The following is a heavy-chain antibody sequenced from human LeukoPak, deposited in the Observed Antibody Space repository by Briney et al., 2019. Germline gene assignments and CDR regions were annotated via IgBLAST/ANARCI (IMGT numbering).Heavy chain of an antibody. V-gene: IGHV5-51*01. Sequence: GGALQISCKGSGYHFTSYWIGGVRQMPGKGLEGMGIIYPGDSDTRYSPSFQGQVTISADKSISTAYLQWSSLKASDTAMYYCARNYGSGSPPDYWGQGTLVTVSS. CDR2: IYPGDSDT. CDR1: GYHFTSYW. J-gene: IGHJ4*02. D-gene: IGHD3-10*01. CDR3: ARNYGSGSPPDY.